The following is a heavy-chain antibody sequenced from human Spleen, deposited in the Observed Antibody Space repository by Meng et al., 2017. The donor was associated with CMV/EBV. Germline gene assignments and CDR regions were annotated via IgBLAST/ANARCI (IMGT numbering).Heavy chain of an antibody. J-gene: IGHJ5*02. CDR1: GFTFSSYA. CDR3: AKGVCSSTTCYSNWFDP. CDR2: ISGSGGST. Sequence: GESLKISCAASGFTFSSYAMSWVRQAPGKGPEWVSVISGSGGSTYYADSVKGRFTISRDNSKNTLYLQMNSLRAEDTAVYYCAKGVCSSTTCYSNWFDPWGQGTLVTVSS. D-gene: IGHD2-2*01. V-gene: IGHV3-23*01.